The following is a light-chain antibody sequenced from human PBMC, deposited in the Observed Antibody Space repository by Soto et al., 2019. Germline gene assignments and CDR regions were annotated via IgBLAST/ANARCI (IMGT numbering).Light chain of an antibody. Sequence: QSVLTQPASVSGSPGQSITISCTGTSSDVGGYNYVSWYQQHPGKAPKFMIYDVSSRPSGGSNRFSGSKSGNTASLTISGLQAEDEADYYCCSYTTSNTRQIVFGTGTKVTVL. V-gene: IGLV2-14*03. J-gene: IGLJ1*01. CDR1: SSDVGGYNY. CDR2: DVS. CDR3: CSYTTSNTRQIV.